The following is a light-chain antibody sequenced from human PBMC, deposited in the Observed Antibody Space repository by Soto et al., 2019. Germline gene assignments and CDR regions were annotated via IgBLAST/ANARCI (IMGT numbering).Light chain of an antibody. CDR2: AAS. CDR3: QQTMTFPLT. Sequence: DLQMTQSPSSVSASVGDRVTITCRASQAISSYLAWYQQKPGRAPKLLISAASSLQSGVPSRFSGSGSGTDFTLTISSLQPEDFATYYCQQTMTFPLTFGGGTKVEI. V-gene: IGKV1-12*01. CDR1: QAISSY. J-gene: IGKJ4*01.